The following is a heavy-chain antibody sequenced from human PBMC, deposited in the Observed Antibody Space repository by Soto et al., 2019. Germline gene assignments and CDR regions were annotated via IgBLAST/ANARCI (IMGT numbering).Heavy chain of an antibody. J-gene: IGHJ6*02. CDR2: IIPIFGTA. CDR3: ARHVPAAGYYYGMDV. D-gene: IGHD2-2*01. V-gene: IGHV1-69*05. CDR1: GGTFSSYA. Sequence: QVQLVQSGAEVKKPGSSVKVSCKASGGTFSSYAISWVRQAPGQGLEWMGGIIPIFGTANYAQKFQGRVTXPXAXSXXTASMELSSLRSEDTAVYYCARHVPAAGYYYGMDVWGQGTTVTVSS.